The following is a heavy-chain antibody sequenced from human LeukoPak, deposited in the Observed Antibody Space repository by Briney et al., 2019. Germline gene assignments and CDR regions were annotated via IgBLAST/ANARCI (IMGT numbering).Heavy chain of an antibody. CDR1: GVTLCNNW. V-gene: IGHV3-7*01. CDR2: IKQDGSEK. Sequence: RGALRLSCAASGVTLCNNWMSSGRPAPGEGLGWVANIKQDGSEKYYVNSVKGRFTISRDNAKNSLYLQMNSLRAEDTAIYYCAREDDWNYEDYWGQGTLVTVSS. J-gene: IGHJ4*02. D-gene: IGHD1-7*01. CDR3: AREDDWNYEDY.